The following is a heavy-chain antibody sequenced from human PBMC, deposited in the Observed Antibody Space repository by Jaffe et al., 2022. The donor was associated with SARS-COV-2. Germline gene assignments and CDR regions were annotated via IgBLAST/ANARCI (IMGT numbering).Heavy chain of an antibody. Sequence: QLQVQESGPGLVKPSETMSLTCTVSGDSITTSGYWWGWVRQPPGKGLEWIGNFYYRGATYYNPSLKSRVTMSVDTSKNQFSLSLTSVTASDTAVYYCARHDSTMTIPGDRWGQGTLVTVSS. D-gene: IGHD4-17*01. CDR2: FYYRGAT. CDR3: ARHDSTMTIPGDR. CDR1: GDSITTSGYW. V-gene: IGHV4-39*01. J-gene: IGHJ5*02.